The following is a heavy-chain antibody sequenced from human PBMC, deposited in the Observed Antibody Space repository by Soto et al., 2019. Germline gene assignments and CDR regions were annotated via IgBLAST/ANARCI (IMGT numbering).Heavy chain of an antibody. CDR3: ARRPGYCSSTSCRYYYYGMDV. CDR2: IIPIFGTA. Sequence: QVQLVQSGAEVKKPGSSVKVSCKASGGTFSSYAISWVRKAPGQGLEWMGGIIPIFGTANYAQKFQGRVTITADKSTSTAYMELSSLRSEDTAVYYCARRPGYCSSTSCRYYYYGMDVWGQGTTVTVSS. V-gene: IGHV1-69*06. CDR1: GGTFSSYA. J-gene: IGHJ6*02. D-gene: IGHD2-2*03.